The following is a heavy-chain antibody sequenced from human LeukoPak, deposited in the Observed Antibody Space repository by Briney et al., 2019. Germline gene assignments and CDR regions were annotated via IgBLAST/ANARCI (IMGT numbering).Heavy chain of an antibody. CDR1: GFTFSNAW. V-gene: IGHV3-15*01. CDR3: TTDHPFIVGATYY. D-gene: IGHD1-26*01. Sequence: GGSLRLSCAASGFTFSNAWKSWVRQAPGKGLEWVGRIKSKTDGGTTDYAAPVKGRFTISRDDSKNTLYLQMNSLKTEDTAVYYCTTDHPFIVGATYYWGQGTLVTVSS. CDR2: IKSKTDGGTT. J-gene: IGHJ4*02.